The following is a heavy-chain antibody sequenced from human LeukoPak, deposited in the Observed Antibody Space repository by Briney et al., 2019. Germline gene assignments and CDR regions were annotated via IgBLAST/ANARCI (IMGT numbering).Heavy chain of an antibody. Sequence: GGSLRLSCAASGFTFSSYGMHWVRQAPGKGLEWVAVISYDGSNKYYADSVKGRFTISRDNSKNTLHLQMNSLRAEDTAVYYCANPDYGFDYWGQGTLVTVSS. V-gene: IGHV3-30*18. J-gene: IGHJ4*02. CDR1: GFTFSSYG. CDR3: ANPDYGFDY. CDR2: ISYDGSNK. D-gene: IGHD4-17*01.